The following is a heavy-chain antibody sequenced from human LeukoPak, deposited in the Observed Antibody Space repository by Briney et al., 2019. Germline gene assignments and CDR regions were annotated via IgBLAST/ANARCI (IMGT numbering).Heavy chain of an antibody. D-gene: IGHD3-3*01. CDR3: ARGLRAYYYYGMDV. J-gene: IGHJ6*02. CDR2: ISSNGGST. CDR1: GFTFSNYA. Sequence: GGSLRPSCAASGFTFSNYAMHWVRQASGEGLEYVSAISSNGGSTYYADSVKGRFTISRDNSKNTLFLQMGSLRVEDMAVYYCARGLRAYYYYGMDVWGQGTTVTVSS. V-gene: IGHV3-64*02.